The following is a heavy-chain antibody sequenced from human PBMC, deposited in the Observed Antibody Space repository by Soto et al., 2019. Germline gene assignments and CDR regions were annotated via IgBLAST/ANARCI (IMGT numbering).Heavy chain of an antibody. Sequence: QGQLVQSGVEVKKPGASVKVSCEASGYNFITYGITWVRQAPGQGLEWMGWISPYNTNTDYAQKLQGRVTMTTDTSTSTASMQLTNLRSDATAVYSCAGRVSIYCFDALETWGQGTLVTVTS. D-gene: IGHD2-15*01. V-gene: IGHV1-18*01. CDR1: GYNFITYG. J-gene: IGHJ3*02. CDR2: ISPYNTNT. CDR3: AGRVSIYCFDALET.